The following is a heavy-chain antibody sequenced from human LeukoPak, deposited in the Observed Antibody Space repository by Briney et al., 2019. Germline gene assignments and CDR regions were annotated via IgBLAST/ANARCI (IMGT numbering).Heavy chain of an antibody. D-gene: IGHD6-19*01. CDR1: GGSISSYY. CDR3: AQGGGWYSSIDY. J-gene: IGHJ4*02. CDR2: INHSGST. V-gene: IGHV4-34*01. Sequence: SETLSLTCTVSGGSISSYYWSWIRQPPGKGLEWIGEINHSGSTNYNPSLKSRVTISVDTSKNQFSLKLSSVTAADTAVYYCAQGGGWYSSIDYWGQGTLVTVSS.